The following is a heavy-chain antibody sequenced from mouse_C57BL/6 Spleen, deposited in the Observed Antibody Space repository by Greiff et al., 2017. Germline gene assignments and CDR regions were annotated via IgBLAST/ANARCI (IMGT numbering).Heavy chain of an antibody. V-gene: IGHV5-17*01. D-gene: IGHD2-5*01. CDR2: ISSGSSTI. CDR1: GFTFSDYG. J-gene: IGHJ4*01. Sequence: EVKLVESGGGLVKPGGSLKLSCAASGFTFSDYGMHWVRQAPEKGLEWVAYISSGSSTIYYADTVKGRFTISRDNAKNTLFLQMTSLRSEDTAMYYCARLGYSNYFAMDYWGQGTSVTVSS. CDR3: ARLGYSNYFAMDY.